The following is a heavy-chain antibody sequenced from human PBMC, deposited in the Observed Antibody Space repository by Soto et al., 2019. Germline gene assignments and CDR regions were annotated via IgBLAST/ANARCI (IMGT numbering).Heavy chain of an antibody. Sequence: GGSLRLSCAASGFTFSSYAMSWVRQAPGKGLEWVSAISGSGGSTYYADSVQGRFTISRDNSKNTLYLQMNSRRAEDTAVYYCAKEVVAATLNRFDPWGQGTLVTVSS. J-gene: IGHJ5*02. CDR2: ISGSGGST. CDR1: GFTFSSYA. CDR3: AKEVVAATLNRFDP. D-gene: IGHD2-15*01. V-gene: IGHV3-23*01.